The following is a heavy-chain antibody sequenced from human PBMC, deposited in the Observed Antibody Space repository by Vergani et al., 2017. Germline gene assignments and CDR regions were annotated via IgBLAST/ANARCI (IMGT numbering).Heavy chain of an antibody. V-gene: IGHV1-69*12. CDR3: TRVVSRGILTKLAWFDP. J-gene: IGHJ5*02. CDR2: IIPIFGTA. CDR1: GGTFSSYA. D-gene: IGHD3-9*01. Sequence: QVQLVQSGAEVKKPGSSVKVSCKASGGTFSSYAISWVRQAPGQGLEWMGGIIPIFGTANYAQKFQGRVTITADASPSTAYMELSSLRSEDTAVYYCTRVVSRGILTKLAWFDPWGQGTLVTVSS.